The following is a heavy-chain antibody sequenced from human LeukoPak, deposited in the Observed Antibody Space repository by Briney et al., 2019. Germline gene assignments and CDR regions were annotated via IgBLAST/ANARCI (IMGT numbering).Heavy chain of an antibody. D-gene: IGHD1-26*01. CDR2: IYYSGST. Sequence: PSETLSLTCTVSGGSISSSSYYWGWIRQPPGKGLEWIGSIYYSGSTYYNPSLKSRVTISVDTSKNQFSLKLSSVTAADTAVYYCARWAVGATFDYWGQGTLVTVSS. CDR3: ARWAVGATFDY. J-gene: IGHJ4*02. CDR1: GGSISSSSYY. V-gene: IGHV4-39*07.